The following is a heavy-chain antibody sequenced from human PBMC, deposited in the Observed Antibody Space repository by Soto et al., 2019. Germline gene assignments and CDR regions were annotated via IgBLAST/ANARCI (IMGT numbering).Heavy chain of an antibody. CDR3: ARDKSPLYFGSSYGMDV. J-gene: IGHJ6*02. CDR1: GGPFSSYV. Sequence: SVKVACKASGGPFSSYVTSWVRQAPGQGLEWLGGISPMFGTPNYAQKFQDRITISADESTTTAYMELSSLRSEDTAVYYCARDKSPLYFGSSYGMDVWGQGTTVTVSS. V-gene: IGHV1-69*13. D-gene: IGHD3-10*01. CDR2: ISPMFGTP.